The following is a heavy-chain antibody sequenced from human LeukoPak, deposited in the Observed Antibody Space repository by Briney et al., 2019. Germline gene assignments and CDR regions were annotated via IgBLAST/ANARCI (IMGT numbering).Heavy chain of an antibody. V-gene: IGHV3-7*03. CDR2: IKQDGSEK. CDR1: GFTFSSYW. CDR3: ARDGRYCYDRPVDY. J-gene: IGHJ4*02. D-gene: IGHD3-22*01. Sequence: PGGSLRLSCAASGFTFSSYWMSWVRQAPGKGLEWVANIKQDGSEKYYVDSVKGRFTISRDNAKNSLYLQMNNLRAEDTAVYYCARDGRYCYDRPVDYWGQGTLVTVSS.